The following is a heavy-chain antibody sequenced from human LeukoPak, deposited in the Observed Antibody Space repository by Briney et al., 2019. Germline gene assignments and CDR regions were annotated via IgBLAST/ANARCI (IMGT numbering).Heavy chain of an antibody. CDR2: IYHSGST. D-gene: IGHD2-2*01. V-gene: IGHV4-38-2*01. CDR3: ARVNPPAPIFLRPSNWFDP. Sequence: SETLSLTCAVSGYSISSGYYWGWIRQPPGKGLEWIGSIYHSGSTYYNPSLKSRVTISADTSKNQFSLKLSSVTAADTAVYYCARVNPPAPIFLRPSNWFDPWGQGTLVTVSS. J-gene: IGHJ5*02. CDR1: GYSISSGYY.